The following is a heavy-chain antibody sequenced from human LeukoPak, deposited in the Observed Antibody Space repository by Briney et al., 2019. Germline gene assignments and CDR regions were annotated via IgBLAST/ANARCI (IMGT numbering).Heavy chain of an antibody. D-gene: IGHD5-12*01. V-gene: IGHV2-70*11. CDR2: IDWDDDK. J-gene: IGHJ4*02. CDR1: GFSLSTSGMC. CDR3: ARIRSGYDGADY. Sequence: SGPTLVNPTQTLTLTCTFSGFSLSTSGMCVSWIRQPPGKALEWPARIDWDDDKYYSTSLKTRLTISKDTSKNQVVLTMTNMDPVDTATYYCARIRSGYDGADYWGQGTLVTVSS.